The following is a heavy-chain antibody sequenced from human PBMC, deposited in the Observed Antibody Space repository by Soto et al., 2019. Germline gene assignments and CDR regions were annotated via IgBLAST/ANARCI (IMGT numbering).Heavy chain of an antibody. CDR1: GFTFTSSA. J-gene: IGHJ5*02. Sequence: VNGSCKASGFTFTSSAVQWVRPDHGQRLEWIGWIGVGSGNRHYAQKFQERVTITRDMSTNTAYMELSSLRSEDTAMYYCARVVRDSWSGFPTNNWLDPWGQGTLVTVSS. D-gene: IGHD3-3*01. CDR2: IGVGSGNR. V-gene: IGHV1-58*01. CDR3: ARVVRDSWSGFPTNNWLDP.